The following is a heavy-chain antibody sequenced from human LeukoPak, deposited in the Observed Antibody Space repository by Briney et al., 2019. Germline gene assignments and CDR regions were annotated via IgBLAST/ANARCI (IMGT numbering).Heavy chain of an antibody. V-gene: IGHV1-2*02. CDR2: IDPNSGGT. Sequence: GASVKVSCKASGYTFTGYYMHWVRQGPGQGLEWMGWIDPNSGGTNYAQKFQGRVTMTRDTSISTAYMELSRLRSDDTAVYYCARAAAAGTDLDYWGQGTLVTVSS. CDR1: GYTFTGYY. CDR3: ARAAAAGTDLDY. D-gene: IGHD6-13*01. J-gene: IGHJ4*02.